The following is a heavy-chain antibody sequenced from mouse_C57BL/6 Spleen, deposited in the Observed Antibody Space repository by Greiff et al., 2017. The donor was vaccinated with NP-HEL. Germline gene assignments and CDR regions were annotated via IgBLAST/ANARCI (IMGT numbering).Heavy chain of an antibody. J-gene: IGHJ1*03. D-gene: IGHD2-5*01. CDR1: GYTFTSYG. V-gene: IGHV1-81*01. Sequence: LVESGAELARPGASVKLSCKASGYTFTSYGISWVKQRTGQGLEWIGEIYPRSGNTYYNEKFKGKATLTADKSSSTAYMELRSLTSEDSAVYFCARSGDYSNFYWYFDVWGTGTTVTVSS. CDR2: IYPRSGNT. CDR3: ARSGDYSNFYWYFDV.